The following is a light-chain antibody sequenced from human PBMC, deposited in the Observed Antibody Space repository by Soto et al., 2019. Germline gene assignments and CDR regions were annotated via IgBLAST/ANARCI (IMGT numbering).Light chain of an antibody. Sequence: QSALTQPASVSGSPGQSITISCTGTSSDIGGYNLVSWYQQHPGKAPKLMIYDVSNRPSGVSNRFSGSKSGNTASLTISGLQAEDESDYYCSSYTSSSALVVFGTGTKVTV. V-gene: IGLV2-14*01. CDR2: DVS. J-gene: IGLJ1*01. CDR3: SSYTSSSALVV. CDR1: SSDIGGYNL.